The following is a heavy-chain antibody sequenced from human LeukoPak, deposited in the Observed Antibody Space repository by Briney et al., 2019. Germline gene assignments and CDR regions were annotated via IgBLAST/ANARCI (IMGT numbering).Heavy chain of an antibody. J-gene: IGHJ4*02. CDR3: XXARGCSNGVXSSIGLDY. CDR1: GGSISSGSYY. CDR2: ISTTGSS. D-gene: IGHD2-8*01. Sequence: SQTLSLTCTVSGGSISSGSYYWTWIRQPAGKGLEWIGRISTTGSSNYNPSLKSRVTISVDTSKNQFSLRLSSVTAADTAVDYCXXARGCSNGVXSSIGLDYWGQGTLVTVSS. V-gene: IGHV4-61*02.